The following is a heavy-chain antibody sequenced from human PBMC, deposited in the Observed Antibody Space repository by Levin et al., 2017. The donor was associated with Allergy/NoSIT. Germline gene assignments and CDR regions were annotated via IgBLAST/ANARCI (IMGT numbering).Heavy chain of an antibody. CDR2: VYYSGST. Sequence: SETLSLTCAVSGGSISSTSHYWAWIRQSPGKGLEWIGSVYYSGSTYYNPSLKGRVTMSVDTSKTHVSLRLHSVTAADTAVYYCARPLATVVYSGNFDYWGQGTLVTVSP. J-gene: IGHJ4*02. D-gene: IGHD4-23*01. CDR3: ARPLATVVYSGNFDY. CDR1: GGSISSTSHY. V-gene: IGHV4-39*02.